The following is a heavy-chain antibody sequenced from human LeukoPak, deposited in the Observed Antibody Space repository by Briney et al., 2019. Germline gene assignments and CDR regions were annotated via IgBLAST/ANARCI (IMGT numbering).Heavy chain of an antibody. CDR3: ARDTNWGPFDY. V-gene: IGHV4-61*08. D-gene: IGHD7-27*01. CDR2: IYYSGST. Sequence: PSETLSLTCTVSGGSISSGDYYWSWIRQPPGKGLEWIGYIYYSGSTNYNPSLKSRVTISVDTSKNQSSLKLSSVTAADTAVYYCARDTNWGPFDYWGQGTLVTVSS. J-gene: IGHJ4*02. CDR1: GGSISSGDYY.